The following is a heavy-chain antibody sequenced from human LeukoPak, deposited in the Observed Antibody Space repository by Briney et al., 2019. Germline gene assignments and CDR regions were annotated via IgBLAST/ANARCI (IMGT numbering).Heavy chain of an antibody. D-gene: IGHD5-24*01. J-gene: IGHJ4*02. CDR2: ISPNGVIT. V-gene: IGHV3-23*01. CDR1: GFTSSSHG. Sequence: GGSLRLSCAAAGFTSSSHGMSWVREAPGKVLEWVSGISPNGVITYYADSVKGRFTISRDNSKGTVYLQMNSLRPEDTAVYYCAKDDAWLQYGNWGRGTLVTVSS. CDR3: AKDDAWLQYGN.